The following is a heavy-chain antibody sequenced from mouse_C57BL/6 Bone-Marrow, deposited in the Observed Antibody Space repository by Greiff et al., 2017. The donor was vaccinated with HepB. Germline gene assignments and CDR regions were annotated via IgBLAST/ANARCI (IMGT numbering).Heavy chain of an antibody. CDR3: TTNVTTVGADY. CDR2: IDPENGDT. J-gene: IGHJ2*01. CDR1: GFNIKDDY. D-gene: IGHD1-1*01. Sequence: VQLQQSGAELVRPGASVKLSCTASGFNIKDDYMHWVKQRPEQGLEWIGWIDPENGDTEYASKFQGKATITADTSSNTAYLQLSSLTSEDTAVYYCTTNVTTVGADYWGQGTTLTVSS. V-gene: IGHV14-4*01.